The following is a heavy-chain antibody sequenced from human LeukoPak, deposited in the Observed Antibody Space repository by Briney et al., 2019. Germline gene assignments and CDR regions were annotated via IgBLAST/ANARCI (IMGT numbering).Heavy chain of an antibody. CDR3: ARDYCSSTSCYVMDYYYYMDV. D-gene: IGHD2-2*01. CDR2: ISYDGSNK. CDR1: GFTFSNYA. V-gene: IGHV3-30*04. J-gene: IGHJ6*03. Sequence: PGGSLRLSCAASGFTFSNYAMHWVRQAPGKGLEWVAVISYDGSNKYYADSVKGRFTISRDNSKNTLYLQMNSLRAEDTAVYYCARDYCSSTSCYVMDYYYYMDVWGKGTTVTVSS.